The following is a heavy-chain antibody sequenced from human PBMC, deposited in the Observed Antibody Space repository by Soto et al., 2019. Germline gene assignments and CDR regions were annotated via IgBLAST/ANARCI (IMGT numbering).Heavy chain of an antibody. J-gene: IGHJ4*02. CDR3: ARATSPLATLDY. D-gene: IGHD5-12*01. V-gene: IGHV1-69*02. CDR2: IIPIVDIV. CDR1: GGTFSSDT. Sequence: QVQLVQSGAEVKKPGSSVKVSCKASGGTFSSDTINWVRQAPGQGLEWMGRIIPIVDIVNSARKFQGRVTLTADKSTSTAYMDLSSLKSEDTAVHYCARATSPLATLDYWGQGTLVTVSS.